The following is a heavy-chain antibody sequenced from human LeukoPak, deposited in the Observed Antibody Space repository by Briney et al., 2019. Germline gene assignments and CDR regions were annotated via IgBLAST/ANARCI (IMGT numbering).Heavy chain of an antibody. D-gene: IGHD6-19*01. CDR2: VRSDGSST. CDR3: TRRYGGHSGWAGYHDS. V-gene: IGHV3-64*01. J-gene: IGHJ4*02. Sequence: PGGSLRLSCVASGFSFSAYIMHWVRQAPGKGLEYVSAVRSDGSSTFYPNSVKGRFTISRDNSKSTLYLQMGSLRAEDMAVYYCTRRYGGHSGWAGYHDSWGQGTLVTVSS. CDR1: GFSFSAYI.